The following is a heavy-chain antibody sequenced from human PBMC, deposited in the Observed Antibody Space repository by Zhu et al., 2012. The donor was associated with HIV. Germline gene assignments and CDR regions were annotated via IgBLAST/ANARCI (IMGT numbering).Heavy chain of an antibody. Sequence: QVHLQESGPGLVKPSETLSLTCGVSGYSISSGYYWGWIRQSPGKGLEWIGSISASGTTHYNPSLKSRVTISVDTSKNHFSLKLTSVTAADRALYYCARHKSLPTKVLEYFDYWGQGLLVTVSS. J-gene: IGHJ4*02. CDR1: GYSISSGYY. CDR3: ARHKSLPTKVLEYFDY. D-gene: IGHD5-12*01. CDR2: ISASGTT. V-gene: IGHV4-38-2*01.